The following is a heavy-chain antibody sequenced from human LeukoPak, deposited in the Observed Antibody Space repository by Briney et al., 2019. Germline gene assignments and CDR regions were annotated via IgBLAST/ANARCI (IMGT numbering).Heavy chain of an antibody. CDR3: ARLKGRYCSSTSCSTSGFDY. J-gene: IGHJ4*02. CDR2: IYPGDSDT. D-gene: IGHD2-2*01. Sequence: GESLKISCKGSGYSFTSYWIGWVRQMPGKGLEWMGIIYPGDSDTRYSPSFQGQVTISADKSISTAYLQWSSLKASDTAMYYCARLKGRYCSSTSCSTSGFDYWGQGTLVTVSS. V-gene: IGHV5-51*01. CDR1: GYSFTSYW.